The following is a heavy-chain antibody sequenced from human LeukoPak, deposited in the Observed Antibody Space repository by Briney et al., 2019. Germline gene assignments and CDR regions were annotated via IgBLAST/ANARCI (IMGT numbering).Heavy chain of an antibody. CDR3: ATQDSSHY. J-gene: IGHJ4*02. V-gene: IGHV4-4*07. CDR2: IYNNGRT. CDR1: GGSMTHYY. Sequence: SETLSLTCTVSGGSMTHYYWSWTRQPAGKGLEWIGRIYNNGRTNYNPSLESRVTMSVDTSKNQFSLRLSSMTAADTAVYYCATQDSSHYWGQGTLVTVSS. D-gene: IGHD3-22*01.